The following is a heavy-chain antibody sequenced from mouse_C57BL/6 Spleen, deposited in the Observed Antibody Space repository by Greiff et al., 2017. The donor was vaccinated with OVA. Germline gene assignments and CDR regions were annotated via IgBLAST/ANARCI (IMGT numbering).Heavy chain of an antibody. CDR1: GFSLTSYG. CDR2: IWSDGST. Sequence: VKLVESGPGLVAPSQSLSITCTVSGFSLTSYGVHWVRQPPGKGLEWLVVIWSDGSTTYNSALKSRLSISKDNSKSQVFLKMNSLQTDDTAMYYCARHSYGNYYAMDYWGQGTSVTVSS. CDR3: ARHSYGNYYAMDY. V-gene: IGHV2-6-1*01. D-gene: IGHD2-1*01. J-gene: IGHJ4*01.